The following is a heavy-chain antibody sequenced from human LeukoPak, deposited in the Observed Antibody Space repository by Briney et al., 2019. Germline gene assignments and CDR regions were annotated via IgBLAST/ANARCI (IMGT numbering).Heavy chain of an antibody. V-gene: IGHV3-30-3*01. D-gene: IGHD2-2*02. J-gene: IGHJ4*02. CDR1: GFTFSSYA. CDR2: ISYDGSNK. Sequence: PGGSLRLSCAASGFTFSSYAMHWVRQAPDKGLEWVAVISYDGSNKYYADSVKGRFTISRDNSKNTLYLQMNSLRAEDTAVYYCARDRSLGYCSSTSCYIGDYWGQGTLVTVSS. CDR3: ARDRSLGYCSSTSCYIGDY.